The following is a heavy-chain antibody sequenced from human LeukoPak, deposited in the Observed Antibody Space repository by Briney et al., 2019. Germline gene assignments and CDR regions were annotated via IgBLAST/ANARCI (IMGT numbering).Heavy chain of an antibody. V-gene: IGHV2-5*01. Sequence: SGPTLVNPTQTLTLTYTFSGFSLSTSGVGVGVGWIRQPPGKALEWLALTYWNDDERYSPSLKSRLTITKDTSKNQVVLTMTNLDPVDTAPYYWAGRIRSGTYFDYWGQEILVTVSS. D-gene: IGHD1-26*01. CDR3: AGRIRSGTYFDY. CDR2: TYWNDDE. J-gene: IGHJ4*02. CDR1: GFSLSTSGVGVG.